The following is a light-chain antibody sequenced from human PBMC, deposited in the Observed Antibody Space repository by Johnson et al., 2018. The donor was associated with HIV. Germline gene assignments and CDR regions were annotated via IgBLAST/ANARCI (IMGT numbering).Light chain of an antibody. Sequence: QSVLTQPPSVSAAPGQKVTISCSGSSSNIGNNYVSWYQQLPGTAPKLLIYDNNKRPSGIPDRFSGSKSCTSATLGITGLQTGDEADYYCGTWDSSLNSYVFGAATKVAVL. V-gene: IGLV1-51*01. J-gene: IGLJ1*01. CDR1: SSNIGNNY. CDR3: GTWDSSLNSYV. CDR2: DNN.